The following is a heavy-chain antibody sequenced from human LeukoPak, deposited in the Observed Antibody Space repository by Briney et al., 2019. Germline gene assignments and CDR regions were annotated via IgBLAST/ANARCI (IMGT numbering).Heavy chain of an antibody. CDR1: GYTFTSYG. Sequence: ASVKVSCKASGYTFTSYGISWVRQAPGQGLEWMGWISAYNGNTNYAQKLQGRVTMTTDTSTSTAYMELRSLRSDDTAVYYCARGGQYSSSWYNCYYYMDVWGKGTTVTVSS. J-gene: IGHJ6*03. V-gene: IGHV1-18*01. CDR3: ARGGQYSSSWYNCYYYMDV. D-gene: IGHD6-13*01. CDR2: ISAYNGNT.